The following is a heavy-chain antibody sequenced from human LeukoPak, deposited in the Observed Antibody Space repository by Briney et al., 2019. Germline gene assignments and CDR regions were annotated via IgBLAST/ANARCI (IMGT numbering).Heavy chain of an antibody. CDR1: GFTFSSYG. D-gene: IGHD4-23*01. CDR2: ISYDGSNK. Sequence: GGSLRLSCAASGFTFSSYGMHWVRQAPGKGLEWVAVISYDGSNKYYADSVKGRFTISRDNSKNTLYLQMNSLRAEDTAVYYCAKDLVVRKPGYGDNSYYYYYGMDVWGQGTTVTVSS. J-gene: IGHJ6*02. CDR3: AKDLVVRKPGYGDNSYYYYYGMDV. V-gene: IGHV3-30*18.